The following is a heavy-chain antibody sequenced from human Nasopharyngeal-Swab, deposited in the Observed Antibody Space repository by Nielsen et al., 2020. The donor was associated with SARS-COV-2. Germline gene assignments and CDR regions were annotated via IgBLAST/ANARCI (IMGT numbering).Heavy chain of an antibody. V-gene: IGHV1-69*10. Sequence: SVKVSCKTSGDTFTNSAISWVRQAPGQGLEWMGGIVHALGLPNYAQKFRGRLTISADRSTTTSYLELSSLRFEDTAIYYCAREGEYGAYDAPDYWGQGTLVTVSS. CDR1: GDTFTNSA. D-gene: IGHD5-12*01. CDR2: IVHALGLP. CDR3: AREGEYGAYDAPDY. J-gene: IGHJ4*02.